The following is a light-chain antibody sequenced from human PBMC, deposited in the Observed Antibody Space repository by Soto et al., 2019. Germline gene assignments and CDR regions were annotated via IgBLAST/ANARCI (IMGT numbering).Light chain of an antibody. CDR1: GSNIGAGYT. CDR3: QSYDNTLSGARV. J-gene: IGLJ3*02. V-gene: IGLV1-40*01. Sequence: QSVLTQAPSLSGAPGQSVTISCTGSGSNIGAGYTVHWYQQLPRTAPKLLIYDNTNRASGVPDRFTGSTSGTSASLAITGLQAADEADYFCQSYDNTLSGARVFGGGTKLTVL. CDR2: DNT.